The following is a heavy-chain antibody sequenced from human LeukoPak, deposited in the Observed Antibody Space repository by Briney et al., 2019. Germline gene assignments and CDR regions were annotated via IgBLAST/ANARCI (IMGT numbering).Heavy chain of an antibody. CDR3: ARRDYYGLKFDP. Sequence: SSETLSLTCTVSGGSISSYYWSWIRRPPGKGLEWIGYIYYSGSTNYNPSLKSRVTISVDTSKNQFSLKLSSVTAADTAVYYCARRDYYGLKFDPWGQGTLVTVSS. V-gene: IGHV4-59*08. CDR2: IYYSGST. J-gene: IGHJ5*02. CDR1: GGSISSYY. D-gene: IGHD1-26*01.